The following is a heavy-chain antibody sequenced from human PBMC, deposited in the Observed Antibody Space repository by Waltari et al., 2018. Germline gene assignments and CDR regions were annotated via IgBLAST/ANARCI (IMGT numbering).Heavy chain of an antibody. CDR3: TIDNPASPLPFVN. V-gene: IGHV1-69-2*01. J-gene: IGHJ4*02. Sequence: EVQLVQSGAEVKKPEATVKISCKASGYTFTDYYIHWVQQAPGKRLEWMGRVDPDDGEAVFAEKFQGRVSMTADTSTCTAYMELSSLRSEDTAPYYCTIDNPASPLPFVNWGQGTLVTVSS. CDR1: GYTFTDYY. CDR2: VDPDDGEA. D-gene: IGHD6-25*01.